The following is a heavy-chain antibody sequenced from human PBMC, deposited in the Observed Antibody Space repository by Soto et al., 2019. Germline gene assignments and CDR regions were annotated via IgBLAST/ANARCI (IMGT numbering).Heavy chain of an antibody. V-gene: IGHV2-26*01. CDR1: GFSLSNARMG. CDR2: IFSNDEK. D-gene: IGHD6-19*01. Sequence: QVTLKESGPVLVKPTETLTLTCTVSGFSLSNARMGVSWIRQPPGKALEWLAHIFSNDEKSYSTSLKSRLTISKDTSKSQVVLTMTNMDPVDTATYYCARIFVASIRYYYYYYMDVWGKGTTVTVSS. CDR3: ARIFVASIRYYYYYYMDV. J-gene: IGHJ6*03.